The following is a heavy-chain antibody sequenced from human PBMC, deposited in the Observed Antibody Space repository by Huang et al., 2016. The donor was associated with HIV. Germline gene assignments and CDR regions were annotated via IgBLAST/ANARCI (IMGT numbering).Heavy chain of an antibody. CDR3: ARDFYDSNAYLIAY. CDR1: GYTFTNYG. J-gene: IGHJ4*02. V-gene: IGHV1-18*01. D-gene: IGHD3-22*01. Sequence: QVQLVQSGAEVKKPGASVKVSCKDSGYTFTNYGFSWVRQAPVQGLEWLGWISGYDGDTIHAQKLQGRVTMTTDISTSTAYMELTSLRSDDTAVYYCARDFYDSNAYLIAYWGQGTLVIVSS. CDR2: ISGYDGDT.